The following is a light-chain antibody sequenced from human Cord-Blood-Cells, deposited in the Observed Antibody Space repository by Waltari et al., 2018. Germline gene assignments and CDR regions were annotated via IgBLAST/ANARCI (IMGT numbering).Light chain of an antibody. CDR2: DVS. CDR1: SSDVGGYHY. J-gene: IGLJ3*02. CDR3: CSYAGSYTWV. Sequence: QSALTPPRSVSGSPGPSVPISCTGTSSDVGGYHYVPWYQQPPGKAPKLMIYDVSKRPSGVPDRFSGSKSGNTASLTISGRQAEDEADYYCCSYAGSYTWVFGGGTKLTVL. V-gene: IGLV2-11*01.